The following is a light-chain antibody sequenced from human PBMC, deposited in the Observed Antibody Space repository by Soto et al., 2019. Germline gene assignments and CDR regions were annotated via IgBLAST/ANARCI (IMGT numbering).Light chain of an antibody. CDR3: QTWGTGIQV. Sequence: QLVLTQSPSASASLGASVKLTCTLSSGHSSYAIAWHQQRPEKGPRYLMKLNSDGSHSKGDGIPDRFSGSSSGAERYLTISSLQSEDEADYYCQTWGTGIQVFGGGTK. V-gene: IGLV4-69*01. CDR1: SGHSSYA. J-gene: IGLJ2*01. CDR2: LNSDGSH.